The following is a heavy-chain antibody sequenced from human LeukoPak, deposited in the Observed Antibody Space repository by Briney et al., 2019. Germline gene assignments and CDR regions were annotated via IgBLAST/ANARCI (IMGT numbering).Heavy chain of an antibody. D-gene: IGHD5-24*01. CDR2: ISSSGSTI. V-gene: IGHV3-11*01. CDR3: ASVDGYNLFDY. Sequence: GGSLRLSCAASGFTFSDYYMSWIRQAPGKGLEWVSYISSSGSTIYYADSVKGRFTISRNNAKNSLYLQMNSLRAEDTAVYYCASVDGYNLFDYWGQGTLVTVSS. J-gene: IGHJ4*02. CDR1: GFTFSDYY.